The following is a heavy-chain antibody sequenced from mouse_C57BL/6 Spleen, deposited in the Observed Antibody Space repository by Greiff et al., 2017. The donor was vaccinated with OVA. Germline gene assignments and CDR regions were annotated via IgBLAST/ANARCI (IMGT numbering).Heavy chain of an antibody. V-gene: IGHV3-6*01. CDR1: GYSITSGYY. D-gene: IGHD2-4*01. CDR2: IRYDGSN. CDR3: AGDDDYDVGDY. J-gene: IGHJ4*01. Sequence: DVKLVESGPGLVKPSPSLSLTCSVTGYSITSGYYWNWIRQLPGNKLEWMGYIRYDGSNNYNPSLKNRISITHDTSKNQFFLKWNSVTNEDTATYYRAGDDDYDVGDYWGQGTSVTVSS.